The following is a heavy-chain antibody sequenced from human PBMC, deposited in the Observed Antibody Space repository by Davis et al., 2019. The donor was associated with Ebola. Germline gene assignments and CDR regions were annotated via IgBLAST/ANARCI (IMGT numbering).Heavy chain of an antibody. CDR2: FSSGGGT. Sequence: GESLKIPRVASGFTFSSYAMTWVRQAPGRGLESVSVFSSGGGTYYADSVKGRFTISRDNSKNTLYLQMNSLRAEDTAVYYCAKVPNVGCFNGVCSYGDYYYMEVWGIGTTVTVSS. J-gene: IGHJ6*03. CDR1: GFTFSSYA. CDR3: AKVPNVGCFNGVCSYGDYYYMEV. V-gene: IGHV3-23*01. D-gene: IGHD2-8*01.